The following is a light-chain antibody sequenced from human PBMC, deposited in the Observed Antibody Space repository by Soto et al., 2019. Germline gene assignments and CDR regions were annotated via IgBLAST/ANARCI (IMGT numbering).Light chain of an antibody. Sequence: EIVLTQSPGTLSLSPGEIATLSCSASQSVSSSYLAWYQQKPGQAPRLLIYGASSRATGIPDRFSGSGSGTDFTLTIGRLEPEDFAVYYCQQYGSSPPWTFGQGTKVDIK. CDR2: GAS. CDR3: QQYGSSPPWT. CDR1: QSVSSSY. V-gene: IGKV3-20*01. J-gene: IGKJ1*01.